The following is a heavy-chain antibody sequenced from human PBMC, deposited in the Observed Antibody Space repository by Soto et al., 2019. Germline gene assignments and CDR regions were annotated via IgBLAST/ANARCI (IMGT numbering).Heavy chain of an antibody. CDR3: AKDCGYGSGFDP. V-gene: IGHV3-30*18. J-gene: IGHJ5*02. CDR2: ISYDGSNK. CDR1: GFTFSSYG. D-gene: IGHD3-10*01. Sequence: QVQLVESGGGVVQPGRSLRLSCAASGFTFSSYGMHWVRQAPGKGLAWVAVISYDGSNKYYADSVKGRFTVSRDHYKNTLYLQMNSLRAEDTAVYYCAKDCGYGSGFDPWGQGTLVTVSS.